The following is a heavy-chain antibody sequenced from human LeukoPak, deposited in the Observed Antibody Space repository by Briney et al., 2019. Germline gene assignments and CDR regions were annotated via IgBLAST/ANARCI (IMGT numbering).Heavy chain of an antibody. V-gene: IGHV1-18*01. CDR2: ISAYNGNT. Sequence: ASVKVSCKASGYTFTSYGISWVRQAPGQGLEWMGWISAYNGNTNYAQKLQGRVTMTTDTSTSTAYMELRSLRSDDTAVYNCARDRLSGTTKWFDPWGQGTLVTVSS. CDR3: ARDRLSGTTKWFDP. D-gene: IGHD1-7*01. CDR1: GYTFTSYG. J-gene: IGHJ5*02.